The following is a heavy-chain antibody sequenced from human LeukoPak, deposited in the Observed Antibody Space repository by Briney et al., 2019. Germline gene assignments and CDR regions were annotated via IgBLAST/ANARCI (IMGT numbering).Heavy chain of an antibody. CDR3: ARGPIELAAAEGIYYYYYYMDV. CDR1: GGTFSSYA. J-gene: IGHJ6*03. Sequence: GASVKVSCKASGGTFSSYAISWVRQAPGQGLEWMGGIIPIFGTANYAQKFQGRVTITADESTSTAYMELSSLRSEDTAVYYCARGPIELAAAEGIYYYYYYMDVWGKGTTVTISS. D-gene: IGHD6-13*01. V-gene: IGHV1-69*13. CDR2: IIPIFGTA.